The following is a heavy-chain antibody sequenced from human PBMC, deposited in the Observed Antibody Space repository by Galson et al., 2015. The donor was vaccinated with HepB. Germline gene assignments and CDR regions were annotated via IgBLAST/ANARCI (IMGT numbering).Heavy chain of an antibody. CDR1: GGSFNSYS. D-gene: IGHD4-11*01. CDR3: TREDFNNYGGWFDP. V-gene: IGHV1-69*13. Sequence: SVKVSCKASGGSFNSYSFSWVRQAPGQGLEWMGGIIPVFGTRNYAQTFQDRLTISADAATTTVYMELSSLRSEDTALYYCTREDFNNYGGWFDPWGQGTLITVSS. J-gene: IGHJ5*02. CDR2: IIPVFGTR.